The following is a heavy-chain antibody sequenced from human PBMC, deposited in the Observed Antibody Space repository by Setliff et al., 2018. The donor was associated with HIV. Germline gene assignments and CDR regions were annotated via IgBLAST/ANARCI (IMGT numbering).Heavy chain of an antibody. J-gene: IGHJ3*02. V-gene: IGHV3-30*02. CDR3: VKGGMTNAAFNI. D-gene: IGHD3-16*01. Sequence: GGSLRLSCAASGFTFTTYGMHWVRQAPGKGLEWVAIIWYDGSNKHYADNVKGRFTISRDNSKNTLYLQMNSLRLEDTALYYCVKGGMTNAAFNIWGPGTMVTVSS. CDR1: GFTFTTYG. CDR2: IWYDGSNK.